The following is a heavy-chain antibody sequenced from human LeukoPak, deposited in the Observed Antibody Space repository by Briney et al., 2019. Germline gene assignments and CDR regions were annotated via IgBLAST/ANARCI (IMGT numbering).Heavy chain of an antibody. J-gene: IGHJ4*02. CDR3: TTARYGSGKSLWWY. D-gene: IGHD3-10*01. V-gene: IGHV3-15*01. Sequence: GGSLRLSCAASGFTFSNAWMSWVRQAPGKGLEWVGRIKSKTDGGTTDYAAPVKGRFTISRDDSKNTLYLQMNSLKTEDTAVYYCTTARYGSGKSLWWYWGQGTLVTVSS. CDR1: GFTFSNAW. CDR2: IKSKTDGGTT.